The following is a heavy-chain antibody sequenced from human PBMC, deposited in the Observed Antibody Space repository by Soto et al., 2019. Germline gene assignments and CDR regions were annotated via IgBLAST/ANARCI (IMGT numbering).Heavy chain of an antibody. Sequence: EVQLVESGGGLVQPGGSLRLSCAASGFTFSAHYMDWVRQAPGKGLEWVGRIKNKANSYTTEYAASVEGRFTISREAAQNSLYPQLNSLTTEDTAVYYCARLSLVGPIGGRYFDYWGQGSQVAVSA. D-gene: IGHD1-26*01. J-gene: IGHJ4*02. CDR1: GFTFSAHY. CDR3: ARLSLVGPIGGRYFDY. CDR2: IKNKANSYTT. V-gene: IGHV3-72*01.